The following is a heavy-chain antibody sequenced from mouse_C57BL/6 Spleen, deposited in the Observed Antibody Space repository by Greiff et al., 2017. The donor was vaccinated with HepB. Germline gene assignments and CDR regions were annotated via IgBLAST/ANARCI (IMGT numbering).Heavy chain of an antibody. D-gene: IGHD2-2*01. V-gene: IGHV2-2*01. CDR2: IWSGGST. J-gene: IGHJ2*01. CDR3: ARGGYDYFDY. Sequence: VQLQQSGPGLVQPSQSLSITCTVSGFSLTSYGVHWVRQSPGKGLEWLGVIWSGGSTDYNAAFISRLSISKDNSKSKVFFKMNSLQADDTAIYYYARGGYDYFDYWGQGTTLTVAS. CDR1: GFSLTSYG.